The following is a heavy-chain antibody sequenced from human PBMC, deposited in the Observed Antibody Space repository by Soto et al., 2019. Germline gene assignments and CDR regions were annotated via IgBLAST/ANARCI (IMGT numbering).Heavy chain of an antibody. CDR3: ARGVPTYYYGSSGYLFDY. J-gene: IGHJ4*02. V-gene: IGHV1-3*01. D-gene: IGHD3-22*01. CDR2: INAGNGNT. Sequence: ASVKVSCKASGYTFTSYAMHWVRQAPGQRLEWMGWINAGNGNTKYSQKFQGRVTITRDTSASTAYMELSSLRSEDTAVYYCARGVPTYYYGSSGYLFDYWGQGTLVTVSS. CDR1: GYTFTSYA.